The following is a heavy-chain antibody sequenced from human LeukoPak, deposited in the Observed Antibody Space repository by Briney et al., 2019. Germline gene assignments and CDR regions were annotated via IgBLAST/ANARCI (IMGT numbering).Heavy chain of an antibody. CDR2: IYYSGST. CDR3: VRHGNYYGSGSPHYFDY. J-gene: IGHJ4*02. D-gene: IGHD3-10*01. Sequence: SETLSLTCTVSGGSISSSSYYWGWIRQPPGKGLEWIGSIYYSGSTYYNPSLKSRVTISVDTSKNQFSLKLSSVTAADTAVYYCVRHGNYYGSGSPHYFDYWGQGTLVTVSS. V-gene: IGHV4-39*01. CDR1: GGSISSSSYY.